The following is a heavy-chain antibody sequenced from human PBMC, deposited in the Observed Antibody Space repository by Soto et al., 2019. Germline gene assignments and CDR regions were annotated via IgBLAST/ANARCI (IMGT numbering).Heavy chain of an antibody. Sequence: QVQLMQSGAEVKKPGASVKVSCKASGYTFASYDFSWVRQAPGQGLEWMGWIRPYNGDTKYAQRFQGRVTMTTDTSTKTADMELRSLRSDDTSVYFCARDYGNTFVDYWGQGSLVIVSS. D-gene: IGHD4-17*01. CDR2: IRPYNGDT. J-gene: IGHJ4*02. CDR1: GYTFASYD. V-gene: IGHV1-18*01. CDR3: ARDYGNTFVDY.